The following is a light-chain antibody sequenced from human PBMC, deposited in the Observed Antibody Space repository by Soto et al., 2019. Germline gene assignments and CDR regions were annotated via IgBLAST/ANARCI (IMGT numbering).Light chain of an antibody. V-gene: IGKV3-20*01. Sequence: EIVMTQSPVTLSVSPGERATLSCRTSQSVSNNYLAWYQQKPGQAPRLLIYGASSRATGIPDRFSGSGSGTDFTLTISSLQPDDFATYYCQQYNSYWTFGQGTKVDIK. CDR2: GAS. J-gene: IGKJ1*01. CDR1: QSVSNNY. CDR3: QQYNSYWT.